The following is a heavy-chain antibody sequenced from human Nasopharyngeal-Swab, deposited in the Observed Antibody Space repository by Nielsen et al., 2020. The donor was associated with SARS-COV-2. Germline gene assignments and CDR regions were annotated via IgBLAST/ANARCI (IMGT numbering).Heavy chain of an antibody. J-gene: IGHJ5*02. CDR2: IYYSGST. V-gene: IGHV4-39*01. D-gene: IGHD4-17*01. CDR3: ARRLDGDYGNWFDP. CDR1: GGSISSSSYY. Sequence: SETLSLTCTVSGGSISSSSYYWGWIRQPPGKGLEWIGSIYYSGSTYYNPSLKSRVTISVDTSKNQFSLKLSSVTAADTAVYYCARRLDGDYGNWFDPWGQGTLVTVSS.